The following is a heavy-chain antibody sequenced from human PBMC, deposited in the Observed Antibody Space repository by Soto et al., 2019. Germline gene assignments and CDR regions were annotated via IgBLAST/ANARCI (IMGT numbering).Heavy chain of an antibody. CDR1: GYTFNNFY. CDR2: INPSGGGT. J-gene: IGHJ5*02. Sequence: ASVKVSCKTSGYTFNNFYIHWVRQAPGQGFEWMGLINPSGGGTRYAQKLQDRVTVTRDTSTSTVYMELSSLRSDDTAVYYCCRGGSGWSNWFDPWGQGTQVTVSS. D-gene: IGHD6-19*01. CDR3: CRGGSGWSNWFDP. V-gene: IGHV1-46*02.